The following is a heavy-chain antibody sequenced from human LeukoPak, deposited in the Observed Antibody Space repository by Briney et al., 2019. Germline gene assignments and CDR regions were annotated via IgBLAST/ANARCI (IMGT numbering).Heavy chain of an antibody. Sequence: GASVKVSCKASGYTFTGYYTHWVRQAPGQGLEWMGWINPNSGGTNYAQKFQGRVTMTRDTSISTAYMELSRLRSDDTAVYYCARVYFNDFWSGYPDYWGQGTLVTVSS. J-gene: IGHJ4*02. CDR2: INPNSGGT. V-gene: IGHV1-2*02. D-gene: IGHD3-3*01. CDR3: ARVYFNDFWSGYPDY. CDR1: GYTFTGYY.